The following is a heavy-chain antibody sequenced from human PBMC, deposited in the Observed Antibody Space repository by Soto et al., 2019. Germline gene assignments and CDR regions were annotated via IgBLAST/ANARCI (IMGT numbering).Heavy chain of an antibody. Sequence: SETLSLTCTVSDGYIRSISYYWGWIRQPPGKGLEWIGSIYYSGSTYYNPSLKSRVTISVDTSKNQFSLKLSSVTAADTAVYYCARGYSYGHGYYYGMDVWGQGTTVTVS. CDR3: ARGYSYGHGYYYGMDV. CDR2: IYYSGST. V-gene: IGHV4-39*01. J-gene: IGHJ6*02. D-gene: IGHD5-18*01. CDR1: DGYIRSISYY.